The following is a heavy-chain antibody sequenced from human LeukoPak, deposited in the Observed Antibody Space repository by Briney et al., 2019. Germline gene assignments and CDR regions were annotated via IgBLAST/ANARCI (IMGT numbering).Heavy chain of an antibody. V-gene: IGHV1-46*01. Sequence: ASVKVSCKASGYTFTSYYMHWVRQAPGQGLEWMGIINTSGGSTSYAQKFQGRVTMTSDTSTSTVYKVLCSLRTEHTAVYYCARAHDDSSGDWVDYWGQGTLVTVSS. D-gene: IGHD3-22*01. J-gene: IGHJ4*02. CDR3: ARAHDDSSGDWVDY. CDR1: GYTFTSYY. CDR2: INTSGGST.